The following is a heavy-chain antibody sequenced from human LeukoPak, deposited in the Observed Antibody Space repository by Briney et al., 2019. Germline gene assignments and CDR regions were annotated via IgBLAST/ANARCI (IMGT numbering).Heavy chain of an antibody. Sequence: PGGSLRLSCAASAFSVGSNYMSWVRQAPGKGLEWVSLIYSGGSTNYADSMKGRFTISRANSKTTLYLHINSLRAEDTAVYYCVKDNPLDYWGQGTLVIVSS. CDR3: VKDNPLDY. CDR2: IYSGGST. J-gene: IGHJ4*02. V-gene: IGHV3-66*01. D-gene: IGHD1-14*01. CDR1: AFSVGSNY.